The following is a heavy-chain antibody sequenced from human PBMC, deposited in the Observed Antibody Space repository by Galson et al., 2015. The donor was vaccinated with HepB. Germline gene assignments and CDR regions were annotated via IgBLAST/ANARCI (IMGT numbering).Heavy chain of an antibody. CDR3: SRPLSTTSYYCYGVDV. V-gene: IGHV3-49*03. CDR1: GFTFGDHA. CDR2: IRGKAHGGTT. D-gene: IGHD1-1*01. Sequence: SLRLSCAASGFTFGDHAMSWFRQAPGKGLEWVGFIRGKAHGGTTEYAASVKGRFTISRDDSKSIAYLQMNSLKTEDTAVDYCSRPLSTTSYYCYGVDVWGQGTTVTVSS. J-gene: IGHJ6*02.